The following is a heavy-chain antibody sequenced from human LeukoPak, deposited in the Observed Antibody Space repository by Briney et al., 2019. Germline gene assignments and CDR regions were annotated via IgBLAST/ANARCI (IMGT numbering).Heavy chain of an antibody. CDR3: ATWGSIFGVTFFDY. CDR2: IKEDGSDK. CDR1: GFIFTNYW. J-gene: IGHJ4*02. Sequence: GGSLRLSCAASGFIFTNYWMTWVRQAPGKGLEWVATIKEDGSDKHYVDSVKGRFTIARDNAKNSLFLQMSSLRADATAVYYCATWGSIFGVTFFDYWGQGTLVTVSS. D-gene: IGHD3-3*01. V-gene: IGHV3-7*01.